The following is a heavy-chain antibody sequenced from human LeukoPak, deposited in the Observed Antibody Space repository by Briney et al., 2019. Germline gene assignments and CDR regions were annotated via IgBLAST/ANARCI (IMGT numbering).Heavy chain of an antibody. V-gene: IGHV3-74*01. D-gene: IGHD2-15*01. CDR3: ARATLNTRNAFDI. J-gene: IGHJ3*02. CDR1: KFTFSNYW. Sequence: PGGSLRLSCAASKFTFSNYWMHWVRQAPGKGLVWVSRIKSDGSTTYYAESVKGRFTIPRDTAKNTLYLQMDSLRAEDTAVYYCARATLNTRNAFDIWGQGTMVTVSS. CDR2: IKSDGSTT.